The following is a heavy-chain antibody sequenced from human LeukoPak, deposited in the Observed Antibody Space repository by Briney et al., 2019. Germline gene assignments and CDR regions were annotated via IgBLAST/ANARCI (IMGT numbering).Heavy chain of an antibody. J-gene: IGHJ3*02. CDR2: INPNSGGT. D-gene: IGHD3-3*01. CDR1: GYTFTGYY. Sequence: ASVKLSCKASGYTFTGYYMHWVRKAPGQRLEWKRWINPNSGGTNYAQKFQGRVTVTRDTSISTAYMELSRLRSDDTAVYYCAREGFGVVIMANAFDIWGQGTMVTVSS. CDR3: AREGFGVVIMANAFDI. V-gene: IGHV1-2*02.